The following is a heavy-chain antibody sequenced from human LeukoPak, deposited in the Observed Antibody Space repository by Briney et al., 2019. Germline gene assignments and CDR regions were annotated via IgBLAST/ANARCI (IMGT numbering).Heavy chain of an antibody. J-gene: IGHJ4*02. D-gene: IGHD3-3*01. CDR2: INTGGSGT. CDR3: AREHYDFWSGFDY. CDR1: GFTFSSHW. V-gene: IGHV3-74*01. Sequence: PGGSLRLSCAASGFTFSSHWMHWVRQAPGKGLVWVSRINTGGSGTDYADSVKGRFTISRDNSKNTLYLQMNSLRAEDTAVYYCAREHYDFWSGFDYWGQGTLVTVSS.